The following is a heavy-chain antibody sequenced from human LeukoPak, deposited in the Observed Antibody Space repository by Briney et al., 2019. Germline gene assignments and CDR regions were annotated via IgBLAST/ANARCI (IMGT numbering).Heavy chain of an antibody. J-gene: IGHJ4*02. D-gene: IGHD3-10*01. CDR3: ARHPLNVLLWFGELDY. V-gene: IGHV1-18*01. Sequence: ASVKVSCKASGYTFTNYGISWVRQAPGQGLEWMGWISAYNGNTNYAQKLQGRVTMTTDTSTSTAYMELRSLRSDDTAVYYCARHPLNVLLWFGELDYWGQGTLVTVSS. CDR2: ISAYNGNT. CDR1: GYTFTNYG.